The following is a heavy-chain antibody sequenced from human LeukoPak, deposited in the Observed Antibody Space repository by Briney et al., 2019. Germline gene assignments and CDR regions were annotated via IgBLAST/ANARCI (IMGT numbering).Heavy chain of an antibody. CDR3: ARGGAPDN. Sequence: SGGSLRLSCAASGFTFSSYGMHWVRQAPGKGLEWVAVIWYDGSNKYYADSVKGRFAISRDNAENSVYLQMNSLRAEDTALYYCARGGAPDNWGQGTLVTVSS. CDR1: GFTFSSYG. D-gene: IGHD1-26*01. CDR2: IWYDGSNK. J-gene: IGHJ4*02. V-gene: IGHV3-33*01.